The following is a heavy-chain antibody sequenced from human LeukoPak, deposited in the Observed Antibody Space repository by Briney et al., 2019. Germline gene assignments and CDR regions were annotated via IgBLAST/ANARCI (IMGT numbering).Heavy chain of an antibody. CDR2: INQDGSEK. Sequence: PGGSLRLSCAASGFAFSSYWMSWVRQAPGKGLEWVANINQDGSEKYYVDSVKGRFTISRDNAKNSLYLQMSSLRAEDTAVYYCAREKLSFFDSSGYFDYWGQGTLVTVSS. D-gene: IGHD3-22*01. V-gene: IGHV3-7*01. J-gene: IGHJ4*02. CDR3: AREKLSFFDSSGYFDY. CDR1: GFAFSSYW.